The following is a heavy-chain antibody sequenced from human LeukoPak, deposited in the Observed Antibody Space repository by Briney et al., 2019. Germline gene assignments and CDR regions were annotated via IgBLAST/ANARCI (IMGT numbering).Heavy chain of an antibody. Sequence: ASVKVSCKASGYTFTGYYMHWVRQAPGQGLEWMGWINPNSGGTNYAHTCQRRVTMTWDTSISTAYMELSRLTSDDPAVYYCARTPVGTMVRGGLYYYGMHVWGQGTTLTVSS. CDR3: ARTPVGTMVRGGLYYYGMHV. J-gene: IGHJ6*02. D-gene: IGHD3-10*01. CDR1: GYTFTGYY. CDR2: INPNSGGT. V-gene: IGHV1-2*02.